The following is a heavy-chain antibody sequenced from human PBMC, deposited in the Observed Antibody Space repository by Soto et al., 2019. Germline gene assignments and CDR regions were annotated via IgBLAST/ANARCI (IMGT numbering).Heavy chain of an antibody. CDR2: ISHDGSVT. J-gene: IGHJ5*02. CDR1: GFTFSTSG. Sequence: QVQMVESGGGVVQPGTSLRLSCATSGFTFSTSGMHWVRQAPGKGLEWVAMISHDGSVTYYTDSVQGRFTISRDTPKNTLYLQMNSLRDDDTAIYYCAKDWGSSGWYNWFDPWGQGTRVTV. V-gene: IGHV3-30*18. CDR3: AKDWGSSGWYNWFDP. D-gene: IGHD6-13*01.